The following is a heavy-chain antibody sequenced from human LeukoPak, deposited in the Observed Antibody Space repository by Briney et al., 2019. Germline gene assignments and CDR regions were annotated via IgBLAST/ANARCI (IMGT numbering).Heavy chain of an antibody. D-gene: IGHD3-22*01. Sequence: ASVKVSCKASGYTFTGYYMHWVRQAPGQGLEWMGWINPNSGGTNYAQKFQGRVTTTRDTSISTAYMELSRLRSDDTAVYYCARGSKFHYYDSSGYNSKMDYWGQGTLVTVSS. CDR2: INPNSGGT. V-gene: IGHV1-2*02. J-gene: IGHJ4*02. CDR1: GYTFTGYY. CDR3: ARGSKFHYYDSSGYNSKMDY.